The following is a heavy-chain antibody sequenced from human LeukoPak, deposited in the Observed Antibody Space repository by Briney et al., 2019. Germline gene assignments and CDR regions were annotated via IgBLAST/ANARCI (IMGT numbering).Heavy chain of an antibody. CDR2: IYYSGST. Sequence: TSETLYLTCTVSGGSISSSSYYWGWIRQPPGKGLEWIGSIYYSGSTYYNPSLKSRVTISVDTSKNQFSLKLSSVTAADTAVYYCARDRYSYLVAFDIWGQGTMVTVSS. CDR1: GGSISSSSYY. CDR3: ARDRYSYLVAFDI. J-gene: IGHJ3*02. D-gene: IGHD5-18*01. V-gene: IGHV4-39*07.